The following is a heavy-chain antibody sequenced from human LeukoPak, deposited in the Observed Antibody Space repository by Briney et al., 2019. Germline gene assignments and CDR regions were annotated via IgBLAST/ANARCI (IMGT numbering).Heavy chain of an antibody. CDR1: GGSISGSNYY. CDR3: ARSDGNTYYYASGKDAFDI. CDR2: MYYRGST. V-gene: IGHV4-39*01. D-gene: IGHD3-10*01. Sequence: PSETQSLTCTVSGGSISGSNYYWGWIRQPPGKGLEWIGSMYYRGSTYYNPSLKSRVTISVDTSNNQFSLKLSSVTAADTAIYFCARSDGNTYYYASGKDAFDIWGQGTLVTVSS. J-gene: IGHJ4*02.